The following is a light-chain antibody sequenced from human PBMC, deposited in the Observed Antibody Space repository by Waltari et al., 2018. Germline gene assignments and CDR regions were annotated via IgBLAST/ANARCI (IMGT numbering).Light chain of an antibody. CDR1: QSISTW. Sequence: DIQLTQSPSTLSASVVDRVIITCRASQSISTWLAWYQQKPGKAPKLLIFAASSLQTGVPSRFSGSGSGTEFTLTINSLQPDDFATYYCQHYNAYRTFGQGTKVEIK. CDR2: AAS. CDR3: QHYNAYRT. J-gene: IGKJ1*01. V-gene: IGKV1-5*01.